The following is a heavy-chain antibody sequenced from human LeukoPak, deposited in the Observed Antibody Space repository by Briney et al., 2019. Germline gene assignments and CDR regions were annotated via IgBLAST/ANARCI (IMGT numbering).Heavy chain of an antibody. V-gene: IGHV4-39*01. Sequence: PSETLSLTCTVSGGSISSSSYYWGWIRQPPGKGLEWIGSIYASGSTYYNPSLKSRVTISVDTSKNQFSLKLSSVTAADTAVYYCARPGYSSGWYVYWGQGTLVTVPS. CDR2: IYASGST. D-gene: IGHD6-19*01. CDR3: ARPGYSSGWYVY. CDR1: GGSISSSSYY. J-gene: IGHJ4*02.